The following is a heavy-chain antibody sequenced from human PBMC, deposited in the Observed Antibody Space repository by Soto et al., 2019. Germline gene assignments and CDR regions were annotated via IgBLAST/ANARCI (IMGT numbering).Heavy chain of an antibody. D-gene: IGHD3-3*02. CDR2: IYYSGST. CDR3: TRHSTHLSEDD. J-gene: IGHJ6*02. V-gene: IGHV4-39*01. CDR1: GGFISRSNYY. Sequence: SETLSLTCTLSGGFISRSNYYWAWIRQSPGKGLEWIASIYYSGSTYYNPSLKSRVTISADTSKNQFSLKLSSVTASDTAIYSCTRHSTHLSEDDWGQGTTVTVSS.